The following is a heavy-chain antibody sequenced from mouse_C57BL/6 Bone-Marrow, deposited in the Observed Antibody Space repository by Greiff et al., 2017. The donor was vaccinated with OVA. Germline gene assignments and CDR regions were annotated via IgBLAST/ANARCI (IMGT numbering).Heavy chain of an antibody. CDR3: AREGLGQFAY. CDR1: GFTFSDYG. V-gene: IGHV5-17*01. Sequence: EVQRVESGGGLVKPGGSLKLSCAASGFTFSDYGMHWVRQAPEKGLEWVAYISSGSSTIYYADTVKGRLTISRDNAKNTLFLQMTSLRSEDTAMYYCAREGLGQFAYWGQGTLVTVSA. CDR2: ISSGSSTI. D-gene: IGHD4-1*01. J-gene: IGHJ3*01.